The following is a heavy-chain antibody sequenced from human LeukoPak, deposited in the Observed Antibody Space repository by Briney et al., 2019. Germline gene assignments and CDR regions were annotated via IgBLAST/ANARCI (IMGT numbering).Heavy chain of an antibody. CDR3: ARQYYDILTGYYNYFDY. CDR2: INPNGGST. CDR1: GYTFTSYY. Sequence: GASVKVSCKASGYTFTSYYMHWVRQAPGQGLEWMGIINPNGGSTSYAQKFQGRVTMTRDMSTSTVYMELSSLRSEDTAVYYCARQYYDILTGYYNYFDYWGQGTLVTVSS. V-gene: IGHV1-46*01. J-gene: IGHJ4*02. D-gene: IGHD3-9*01.